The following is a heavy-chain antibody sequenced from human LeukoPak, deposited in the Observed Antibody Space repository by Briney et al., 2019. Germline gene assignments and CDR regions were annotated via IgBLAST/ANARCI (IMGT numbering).Heavy chain of an antibody. Sequence: ASVKVSCKASGYTFTSYGISWVRQAPGQGLEWMGWISVYNGNTNYAQKLQGRVTMTTDTSTSTAYMELRSLRSDDTAVYYCARDFWDIVVVVSGAGNYYYYGMDVWGQGTAVTVSS. CDR2: ISVYNGNT. CDR1: GYTFTSYG. D-gene: IGHD2-15*01. V-gene: IGHV1-18*01. J-gene: IGHJ6*02. CDR3: ARDFWDIVVVVSGAGNYYYYGMDV.